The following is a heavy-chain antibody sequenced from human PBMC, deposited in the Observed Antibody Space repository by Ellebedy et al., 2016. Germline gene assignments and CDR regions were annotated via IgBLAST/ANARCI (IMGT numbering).Heavy chain of an antibody. CDR1: GLPFRSFF. J-gene: IGHJ3*02. Sequence: GESLKISCAASGLPFRSFFMSWVRQAPGKGLEWVSTISGGADNIYVADSVKGRFTISRDNSRNTVFLQMNSLRAEDTAVYYCAKEKVAEDYYGSGNLHDVFDIWGQGTMVTVSS. D-gene: IGHD3-10*01. CDR2: ISGGADNI. V-gene: IGHV3-23*01. CDR3: AKEKVAEDYYGSGNLHDVFDI.